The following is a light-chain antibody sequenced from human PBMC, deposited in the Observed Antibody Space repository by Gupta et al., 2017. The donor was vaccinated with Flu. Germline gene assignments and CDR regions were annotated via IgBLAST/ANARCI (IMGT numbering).Light chain of an antibody. J-gene: IGKJ1*01. V-gene: IGKV3-20*01. CDR2: RAS. CDR3: QQYCNSPRT. Sequence: EIVLTQSPGTLSLSPGERATLSCRASQSVSSSYLASYQHKPGQAPRLLINRASSRATVIPNSCSGSGSGTDFTLTISRLEPEDFAVYYCQQYCNSPRTFGQGTKVEIK. CDR1: QSVSSSY.